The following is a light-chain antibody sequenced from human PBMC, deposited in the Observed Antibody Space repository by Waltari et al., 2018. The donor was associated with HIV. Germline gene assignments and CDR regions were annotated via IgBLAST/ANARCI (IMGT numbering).Light chain of an antibody. CDR1: SSNLGSNF. Sequence: QSVLTQPPSASGTPGQRVTIRCSGSSSNLGSNFVYWYQQLPGAAPKLLTYRNNRRPSGFPDRFSGSKSGTSASLAISGLRSEDEADYYCAAWDDSLSGFYVVGTGTKVTVL. V-gene: IGLV1-47*01. CDR2: RNN. J-gene: IGLJ1*01. CDR3: AAWDDSLSGFYV.